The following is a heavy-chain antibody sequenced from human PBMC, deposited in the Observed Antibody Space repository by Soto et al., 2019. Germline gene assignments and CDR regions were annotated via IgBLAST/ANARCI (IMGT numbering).Heavy chain of an antibody. V-gene: IGHV1-69*01. CDR3: ARVVVVPAAPPDHYYYYYGMDV. CDR2: IIPIFGTA. J-gene: IGHJ6*02. D-gene: IGHD2-2*01. CDR1: GGTFSSYA. Sequence: QVQLVQSGAEVKKPGSSMKVSCKASGGTFSSYAISWVRQAPGQGLEWMGGIIPIFGTANYAQKFQGRVTITADESTSTAYMELSSLRSEDTAVYYCARVVVVPAAPPDHYYYYYGMDVWGQGTTVTVSS.